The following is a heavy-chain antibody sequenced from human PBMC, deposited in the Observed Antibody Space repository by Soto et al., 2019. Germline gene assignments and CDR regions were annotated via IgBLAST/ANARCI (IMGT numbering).Heavy chain of an antibody. CDR1: GLSLSTIGEG. CDR3: VQTRCGGDCLQSSSSNSYYGLDV. Sequence: QITLKESGPTLVKPTQTLTLTCTFSGLSLSTIGEGVGWIRQPPGKALEWLALVYWDDDKRYSPSLKSRLTIPXDXXXNXXFLTLTTMGPVDTATYYCVQTRCGGDCLQSSSSNSYYGLDVWGQGTTVTVSS. J-gene: IGHJ6*02. CDR2: VYWDDDK. D-gene: IGHD2-21*02. V-gene: IGHV2-5*02.